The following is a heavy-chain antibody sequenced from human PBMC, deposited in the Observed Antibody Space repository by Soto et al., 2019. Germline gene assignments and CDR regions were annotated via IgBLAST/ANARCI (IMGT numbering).Heavy chain of an antibody. CDR3: ARVFGEMATVLDY. CDR2: ISGSDGKT. CDR1: GFSFGSYA. Sequence: GGSLRLSCAASGFSFGSYALSWVRQAPGKGLEWVSTISGSDGKTFYADSVKGRFSISRDTSQSTLYLQMNSLRAEDTAVYYCARVFGEMATVLDYWGQGTLVTVSS. J-gene: IGHJ4*02. D-gene: IGHD4-4*01. V-gene: IGHV3-23*01.